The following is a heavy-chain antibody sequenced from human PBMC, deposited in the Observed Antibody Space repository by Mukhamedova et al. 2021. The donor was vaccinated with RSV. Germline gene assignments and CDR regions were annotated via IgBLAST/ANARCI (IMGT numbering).Heavy chain of an antibody. CDR2: INHSGST. J-gene: IGHJ4*02. Sequence: GLEWIGQINHSGSTNYNPSLKSRVTVSVDTSKNQFSLKLTSVTAAATGVYYCTRGWGPDYWGQGTLVTVSS. V-gene: IGHV4-34*01. CDR3: TRGWGPDY. D-gene: IGHD7-27*01.